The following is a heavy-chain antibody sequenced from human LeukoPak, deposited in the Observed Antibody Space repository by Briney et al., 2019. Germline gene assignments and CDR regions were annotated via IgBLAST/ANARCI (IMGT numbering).Heavy chain of an antibody. V-gene: IGHV4-34*01. CDR2: INHSGST. Sequence: KPSETLSLTCTVSGGSISSYYWCWIRQPPGKGLEWIGEINHSGSTNYNPSLKSRVTISVDTSKNQFSLKLSSVTAADTAVYYCARGHRIQLWSPSRGIIDYWGQGTLVTVSS. CDR1: GGSISSYY. J-gene: IGHJ4*02. CDR3: ARGHRIQLWSPSRGIIDY. D-gene: IGHD5-18*01.